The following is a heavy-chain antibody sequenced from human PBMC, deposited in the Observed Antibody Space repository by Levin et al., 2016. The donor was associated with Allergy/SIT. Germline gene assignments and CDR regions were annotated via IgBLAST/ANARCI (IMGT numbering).Heavy chain of an antibody. V-gene: IGHV5-51*01. J-gene: IGHJ4*02. CDR3: ARLPVTARHHLDY. CDR2: IYPGDSDT. D-gene: IGHD4-11*01. CDR1: GYSFTTYW. Sequence: GESLKISCKGSGYSFTTYWIGWVRQMPGKGLEWMGIIYPGDSDTRYSPSFQGQVTISADKSINTAYLQWSSLKASDTAMYYCARLPVTARHHLDYWGQGTLVTVSS.